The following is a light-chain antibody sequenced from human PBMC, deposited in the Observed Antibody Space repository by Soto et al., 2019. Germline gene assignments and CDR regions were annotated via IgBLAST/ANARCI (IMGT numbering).Light chain of an antibody. V-gene: IGKV3-15*01. CDR3: HEYDNWSWLS. CDR1: QSVSSN. J-gene: IGKJ4*01. CDR2: GAS. Sequence: EIVMTQSPATLSVSPGARATLSCRASQSVSSNLAWYQQKPGPAPRLLIYGASTRATGIPARFSGSGSGTECTKTISSLQSENFAVYYGHEYDNWSWLSFGGGTMVVIK.